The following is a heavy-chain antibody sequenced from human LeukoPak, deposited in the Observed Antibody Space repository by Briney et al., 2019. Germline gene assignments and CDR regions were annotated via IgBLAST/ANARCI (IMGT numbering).Heavy chain of an antibody. CDR2: ISAYSGTT. J-gene: IGHJ4*02. CDR3: ARARRGYCSGGSCREIDY. Sequence: EASVKVSCKASGYTFTNSGINWVRQAPGQGLEWMGWISAYSGTTNYAQKFQGRVTMTTDTSASTAYMELSSLRSEDTAVYYCARARRGYCSGGSCREIDYWGQGTLVTVSS. V-gene: IGHV1-18*01. D-gene: IGHD2-15*01. CDR1: GYTFTNSG.